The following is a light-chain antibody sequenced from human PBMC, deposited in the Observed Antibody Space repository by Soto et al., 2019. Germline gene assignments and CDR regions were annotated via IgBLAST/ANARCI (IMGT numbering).Light chain of an antibody. Sequence: QSVLTQPASVSGSPGQSITISCTGTSSDVGGYNYVSWYQQHPGKAPKLMIYDVSNRPSGVSNRFSGSKSGNTASLTISGLQAEDEADYYCRSYTSSSTPYVFGTGTTLTVL. CDR3: RSYTSSSTPYV. CDR1: SSDVGGYNY. CDR2: DVS. J-gene: IGLJ1*01. V-gene: IGLV2-14*01.